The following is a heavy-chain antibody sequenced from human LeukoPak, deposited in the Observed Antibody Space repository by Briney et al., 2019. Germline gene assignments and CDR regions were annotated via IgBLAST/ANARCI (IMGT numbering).Heavy chain of an antibody. J-gene: IGHJ3*02. CDR3: ARSLLRYFDWLAGAFDI. V-gene: IGHV3-30*04. CDR1: GFTFSSYA. D-gene: IGHD3-9*01. CDR2: ISYDGSNK. Sequence: GGSLRLSCAASGFTFSSYAMHWVRQAPGKGLEWVAVISYDGSNKYYADSVKGRFTISRDNSKNTLYLQMNSLRAEDTAVYYCARSLLRYFDWLAGAFDIWGQGTMVTVSS.